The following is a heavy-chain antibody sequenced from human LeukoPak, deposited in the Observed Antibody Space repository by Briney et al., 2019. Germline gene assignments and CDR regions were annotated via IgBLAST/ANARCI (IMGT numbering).Heavy chain of an antibody. V-gene: IGHV3-23*01. CDR2: ISIRGVNP. D-gene: IGHD3-22*01. CDR3: ARGYRYYDSSGYPDY. Sequence: GGSLRLSCVVSGFTFNNYAMSWVRQAPGKGLEWVSSISIRGVNPTYADSVKGRFTTSRDNSKNTLYLQMNSLRAEDTAVYYCARGYRYYDSSGYPDYWGQGTLVTVSS. J-gene: IGHJ4*02. CDR1: GFTFNNYA.